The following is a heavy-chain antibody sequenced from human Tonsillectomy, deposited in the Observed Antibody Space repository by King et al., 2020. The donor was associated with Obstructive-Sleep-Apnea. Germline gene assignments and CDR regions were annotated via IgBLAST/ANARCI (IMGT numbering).Heavy chain of an antibody. CDR2: ISGSGGCT. J-gene: IGHJ4*02. CDR3: ANKRGYGDSDH. V-gene: IGHV3-23*04. D-gene: IGHD4-17*01. CDR1: GFTFSSYA. Sequence: VQLVESGGGLVQPGGSLRLSCAASGFTFSSYAMSWVRQAPGKGLEWVSAISGSGGCTYYADSVKGRFTLSRDNSKNTLYLQLSSLRAEDTAVYYCANKRGYGDSDHWGQGTLVTVSS.